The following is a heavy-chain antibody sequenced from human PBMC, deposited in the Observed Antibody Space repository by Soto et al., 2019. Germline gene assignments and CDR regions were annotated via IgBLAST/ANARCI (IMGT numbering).Heavy chain of an antibody. CDR2: INPNSGDT. Sequence: ASVKVSCKSSGYACTGYYIHWVRQAPGQGLEWMGWINPNSGDTNYAQKFQGRVTMTRDTSFSTAYMELSSLRSDDTAVYYCATRYSYVHFWGQGTLVTVSS. CDR3: ATRYSYVHF. V-gene: IGHV1-2*02. CDR1: GYACTGYY. J-gene: IGHJ4*02. D-gene: IGHD5-18*01.